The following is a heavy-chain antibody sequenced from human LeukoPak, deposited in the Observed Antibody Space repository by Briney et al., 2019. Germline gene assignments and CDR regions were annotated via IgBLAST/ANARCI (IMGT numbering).Heavy chain of an antibody. CDR2: ISAYSGDP. D-gene: IGHD3-22*01. J-gene: IGHJ4*02. CDR1: GYSFTSYG. V-gene: IGHV1-18*01. Sequence: ASVKVSRKASGYSFTSYGFSWVRRAPGQGLEWMGWISAYSGDPHYAHKLQGRVTMTTDTSTSTAFMELRSLRSDDTAVYYCASTYDSSGYYYDYWGQGTLVTVSS. CDR3: ASTYDSSGYYYDY.